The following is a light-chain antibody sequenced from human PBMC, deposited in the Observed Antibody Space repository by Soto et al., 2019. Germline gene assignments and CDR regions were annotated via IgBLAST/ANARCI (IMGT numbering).Light chain of an antibody. V-gene: IGKV1-27*01. Sequence: DIQMTQSPSSLSASVGDRVTIACRASQGINDRLARYQQKPGQAPNLLIFAASTLRSGVPSRFSGSGSGADFTLTISSLLPEDVAPYYCQNDYRDPVTFGGGTKVDIK. J-gene: IGKJ4*01. CDR1: QGINDR. CDR3: QNDYRDPVT. CDR2: AAS.